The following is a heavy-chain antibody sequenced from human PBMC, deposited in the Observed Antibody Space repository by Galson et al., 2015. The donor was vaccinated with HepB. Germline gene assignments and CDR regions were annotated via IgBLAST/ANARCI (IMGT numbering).Heavy chain of an antibody. CDR3: ARVKVTSYYYYYGMDV. J-gene: IGHJ6*02. D-gene: IGHD2-21*02. Sequence: SLRLSCAASGFSFSTYWMHWVRQTPGEGLVWVSRINGDGTSTIYADSVKGRFAISRDNAENTLYLQMNSLRAEDTAVYYCARVKVTSYYYYYGMDVWGQGTTATVSS. CDR2: INGDGTST. V-gene: IGHV3-74*01. CDR1: GFSFSTYW.